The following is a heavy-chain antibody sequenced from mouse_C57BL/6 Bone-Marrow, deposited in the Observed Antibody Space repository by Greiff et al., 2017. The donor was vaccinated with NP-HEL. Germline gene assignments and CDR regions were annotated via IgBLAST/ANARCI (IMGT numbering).Heavy chain of an antibody. J-gene: IGHJ4*01. V-gene: IGHV1-54*01. Sequence: QVQLQQSGPELVKPGASVKVSCKASGYAFTNYLIEWVKQRPGQGLEWIGVINPGSGGTNYNEKFKGKATLTADKSSSTAYMQLSSLTSEDSAVYFCARNYGNYAMDYWGQGTSVTVSS. CDR3: ARNYGNYAMDY. D-gene: IGHD1-1*01. CDR2: INPGSGGT. CDR1: GYAFTNYL.